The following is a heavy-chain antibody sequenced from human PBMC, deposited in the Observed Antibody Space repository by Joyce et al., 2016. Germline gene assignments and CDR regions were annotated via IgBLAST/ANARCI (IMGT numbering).Heavy chain of an antibody. D-gene: IGHD3-3*01. CDR1: GGSFSGYS. J-gene: IGHJ5*02. CDR3: ASLYAFWSGYYGFDP. V-gene: IGHV4-34*01. CDR2: INHRGST. Sequence: QVQLQQWGAGLLKPSETLSLTCAVYGGSFSGYSWSWIRQPPGKGLEWIGEINHRGSTNYNPSLKSRVTISVDTSKNQFSLKLSSVTAADTAVYYCASLYAFWSGYYGFDPWGQGTLVTVSS.